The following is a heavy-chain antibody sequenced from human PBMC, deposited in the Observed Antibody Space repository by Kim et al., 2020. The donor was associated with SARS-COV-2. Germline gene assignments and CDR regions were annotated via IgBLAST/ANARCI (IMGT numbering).Heavy chain of an antibody. CDR3: ARSLRDGYKYGCDY. CDR1: GYTFTGYA. D-gene: IGHD5-12*01. CDR2: INTNTGSP. Sequence: ASVKVSCKASGYTFTGYAMNWVRQAPGQGLEWMGWINTNTGSPAYAQGFTERFVFSLDTSISTAYLQISSLRAEDTAVYYCARSLRDGYKYGCDYGCQGT. V-gene: IGHV7-4-1*02. J-gene: IGHJ4*02.